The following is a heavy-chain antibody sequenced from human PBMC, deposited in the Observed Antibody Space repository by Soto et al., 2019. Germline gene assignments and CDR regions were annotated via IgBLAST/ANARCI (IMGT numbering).Heavy chain of an antibody. V-gene: IGHV4-30-4*01. Sequence: PSETLSLTCTVSGGSISNSDYYWSWIRQPPGKGLEWIGYIYYSGSIYYNPSLKSRVTISVDKSKNQFSLKLSSVTAADTAVYYCAREDLRGNIDYWGQGTLVTVSS. CDR3: AREDLRGNIDY. CDR2: IYYSGSI. CDR1: GGSISNSDYY. D-gene: IGHD2-15*01. J-gene: IGHJ4*02.